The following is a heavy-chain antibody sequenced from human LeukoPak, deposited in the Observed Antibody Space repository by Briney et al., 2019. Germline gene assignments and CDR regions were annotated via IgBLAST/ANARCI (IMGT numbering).Heavy chain of an antibody. D-gene: IGHD6-13*01. CDR2: INPNSGGT. CDR1: GYTFTDYY. V-gene: IGHV1-2*02. Sequence: ASVKVSCKASGYTFTDYYLHWVRQAPGQGLEWMGWINPNSGGTIYAQKFKGRVTMTRDTSISTAYMELSRLRSDDSALYYCARHIEAAVFYFDYWGQGALVTVSS. CDR3: ARHIEAAVFYFDY. J-gene: IGHJ4*02.